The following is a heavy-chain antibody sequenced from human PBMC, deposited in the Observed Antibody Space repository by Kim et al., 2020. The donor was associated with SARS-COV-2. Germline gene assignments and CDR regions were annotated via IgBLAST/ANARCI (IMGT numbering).Heavy chain of an antibody. D-gene: IGHD3-10*01. CDR1: GFTFDDYA. V-gene: IGHV3-9*01. CDR2: ISWNSGSI. Sequence: GGSLRLSCAASGFTFDDYAMHWVRQAPGKGLEWVSGISWNSGSIGYADSVKGRFTISRDNAKNSLYLQMNSLRAEDTALYYCAKASMVRGVIHTDAFDIWGQGTMVTVSS. J-gene: IGHJ3*02. CDR3: AKASMVRGVIHTDAFDI.